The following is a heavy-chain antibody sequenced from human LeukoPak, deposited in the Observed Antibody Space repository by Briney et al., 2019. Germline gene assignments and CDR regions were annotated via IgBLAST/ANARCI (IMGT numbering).Heavy chain of an antibody. D-gene: IGHD4-17*01. CDR1: GYTFTSYA. J-gene: IGHJ5*02. V-gene: IGHV1-3*01. CDR2: INAGNGNT. Sequence: RASVKVSCKASGYTFTSYAMHWVRQAPGQRLEWMGWINAGNGNTKYSQEFQGRVTITRDTSASTAYMELSRLRSDDTAVYYCARDQLFDSGFDPWGQGTLVTVSS. CDR3: ARDQLFDSGFDP.